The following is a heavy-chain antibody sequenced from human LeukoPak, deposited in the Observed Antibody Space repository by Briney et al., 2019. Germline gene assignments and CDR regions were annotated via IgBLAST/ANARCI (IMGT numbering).Heavy chain of an antibody. CDR3: VRDKKYYYDSNGMDV. V-gene: IGHV3-74*03. J-gene: IGHJ6*02. Sequence: PGGSLRLSCAASGFTFSSYWMSWVRQAPGKGLVWVSRINNDGSRTTYADSVKGRFTISRDNAKNTVYLQMNSLRAEDTAVYYCVRDKKYYYDSNGMDVWGQGTTVTVTS. D-gene: IGHD3-22*01. CDR1: GFTFSSYW. CDR2: INNDGSRT.